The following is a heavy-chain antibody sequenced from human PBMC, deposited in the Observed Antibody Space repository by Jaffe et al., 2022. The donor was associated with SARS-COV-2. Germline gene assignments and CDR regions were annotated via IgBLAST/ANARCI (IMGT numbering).Heavy chain of an antibody. CDR1: GFTFSSYS. D-gene: IGHD3-16*01. Sequence: QVQLVESGGGVVQPGRSLRLSCAASGFTFSSYSMQWVRQAPGKGLEWVTVISYDGSNKYYSESVKGRFTISRDNSKNTLYLQMNSLRVDDTAVYYCARSQNWGSYGDDAFNIWGQGTMVTVSS. CDR2: ISYDGSNK. V-gene: IGHV3-30*16. J-gene: IGHJ3*02. CDR3: ARSQNWGSYGDDAFNI.